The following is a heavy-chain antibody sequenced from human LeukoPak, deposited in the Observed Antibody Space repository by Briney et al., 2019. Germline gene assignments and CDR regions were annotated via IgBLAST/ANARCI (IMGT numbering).Heavy chain of an antibody. J-gene: IGHJ6*02. CDR1: GFTFTNYA. V-gene: IGHV3-66*01. CDR3: ARDDRYFDGRYYGMDV. D-gene: IGHD3-9*01. Sequence: GGSLRLSCAASGFTFTNYAMTWVRQAPGKGLEWVSVIYSGGSTYYADSVKGRFTISRDNSKNTLYLQMNSLRAEDTAVYYCARDDRYFDGRYYGMDVWGQGTTVTVSS. CDR2: IYSGGST.